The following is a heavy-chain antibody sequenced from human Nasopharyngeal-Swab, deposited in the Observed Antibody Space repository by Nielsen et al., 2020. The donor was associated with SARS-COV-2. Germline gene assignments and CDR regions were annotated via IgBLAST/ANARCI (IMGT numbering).Heavy chain of an antibody. D-gene: IGHD6-13*01. J-gene: IGHJ4*02. CDR1: GFTFDDYA. Sequence: GGSLRLSCAASGFTFDDYAMHWVRQAPGKGLEWVSGISWNSGSIGYADSVKGRLTISRDNAKNSLYLQMNSLRAEDTALYYCAKDIWPGAIAAAGTPFDYWGQGTLVTVSS. V-gene: IGHV3-9*01. CDR2: ISWNSGSI. CDR3: AKDIWPGAIAAAGTPFDY.